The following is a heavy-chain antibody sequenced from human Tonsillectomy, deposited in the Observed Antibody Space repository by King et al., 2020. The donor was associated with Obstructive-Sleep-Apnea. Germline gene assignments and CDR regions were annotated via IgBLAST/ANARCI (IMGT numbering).Heavy chain of an antibody. J-gene: IGHJ6*02. CDR3: ARVGETTYYYYGMDV. CDR2: IYTSGST. V-gene: IGHV4-4*07. CDR1: GGSISSYY. D-gene: IGHD1-26*01. Sequence: QLQESGPGLVKSSETLSLTCTVSGGSISSYYWSWIRQPAGKGLEWIGGIYTSGSTNYNPSLKSRVTMSVDTSKNQFSLKLSSVTAADTAVYYCARVGETTYYYYGMDVWGQGTTVTVSS.